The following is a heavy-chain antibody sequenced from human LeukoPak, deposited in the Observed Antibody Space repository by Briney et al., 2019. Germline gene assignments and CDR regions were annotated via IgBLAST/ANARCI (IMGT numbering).Heavy chain of an antibody. D-gene: IGHD3-3*01. CDR1: GFTFSSYA. V-gene: IGHV3-23*01. CDR2: ISGSGGST. CDR3: AKRDFWSGQYYFDY. Sequence: GGSLRLSCAASGFTFSSYAMSWVRQAPGKGLEWVSAISGSGGSTYYADSVKGRFTIFRDNSENTLYLQMNSLRAEDTAVYYCAKRDFWSGQYYFDYWGQGTLVTVSS. J-gene: IGHJ4*02.